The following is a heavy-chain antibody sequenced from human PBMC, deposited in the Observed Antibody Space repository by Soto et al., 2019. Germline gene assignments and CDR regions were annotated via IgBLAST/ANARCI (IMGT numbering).Heavy chain of an antibody. CDR3: TRHGPGDYFLFDP. CDR1: GFTFSGFW. D-gene: IGHD4-17*01. J-gene: IGHJ5*02. CDR2: ASPDGTST. Sequence: GGFLRLSCAASGFTFSGFWMHWVRQAPGKGLVWVSRASPDGTSTSYADSVKGRFTISRDNARNTLYMQMNSLRVDDTAVYYCTRHGPGDYFLFDPWGQGTLVTVSS. V-gene: IGHV3-74*01.